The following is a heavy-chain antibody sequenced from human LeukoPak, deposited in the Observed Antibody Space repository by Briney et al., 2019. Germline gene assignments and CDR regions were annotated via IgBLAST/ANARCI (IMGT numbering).Heavy chain of an antibody. CDR3: ARAMTSRTWIQLRAPGYYYYYMDV. CDR1: GFTFSSYA. J-gene: IGHJ6*03. Sequence: PGGSLRLSCAASGFTFSSYAMHWVRQAPGKGLEWVANIKQDGSEKYYVDSVKGRFTISRDNAKNSLYLQMNSLRAEDTAVYYCARAMTSRTWIQLRAPGYYYYYMDVWGKGTTVTVSS. D-gene: IGHD5-18*01. CDR2: IKQDGSEK. V-gene: IGHV3-7*01.